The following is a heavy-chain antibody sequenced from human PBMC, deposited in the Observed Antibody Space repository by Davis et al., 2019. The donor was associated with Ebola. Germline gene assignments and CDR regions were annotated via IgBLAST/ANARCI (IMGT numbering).Heavy chain of an antibody. V-gene: IGHV3-48*02. D-gene: IGHD5-12*01. CDR1: GFTFSSYS. Sequence: GESLKISCAASGFTFSSYSMSWVRQAPGKGLEWVAYISLSSSTIYYADSVKGRFTISRDNANKYLYLQMDSLRDEDTAVYYCARSYLTYSGYGWAYWGQGTLVTVSS. CDR2: ISLSSSTI. CDR3: ARSYLTYSGYGWAY. J-gene: IGHJ4*02.